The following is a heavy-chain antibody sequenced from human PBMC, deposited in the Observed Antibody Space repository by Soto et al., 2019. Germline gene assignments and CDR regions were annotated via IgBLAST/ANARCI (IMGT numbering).Heavy chain of an antibody. CDR1: GFTFSTYN. J-gene: IGHJ6*02. CDR2: ISSSSTI. V-gene: IGHV3-48*02. CDR3: ARDVRDYYGSGSYYYYYGMDV. D-gene: IGHD3-10*01. Sequence: GGSLRLSCAASGFTFSTYNMNWVRQAPGKGLEWVSYISSSSTIYYADSVKGRFTISRDNAQNSLYLQMNSLGDEDTAVYYCARDVRDYYGSGSYYYYYGMDVWGQGTTVTVSS.